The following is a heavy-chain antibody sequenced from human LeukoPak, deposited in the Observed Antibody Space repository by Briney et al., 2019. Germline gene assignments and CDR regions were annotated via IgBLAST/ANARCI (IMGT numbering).Heavy chain of an antibody. CDR1: GGSISSGSYY. Sequence: SQTLSLTCTVSGGSISSGSYYWSWIRQPAGKGLEWIGRIYTSGSTNYNPSLKSRVTISVDTSKNQFSLKLSSVTAADTAVYYCAREVGASDFDYWGQGTLVTVPS. CDR2: IYTSGST. CDR3: AREVGASDFDY. D-gene: IGHD1-26*01. J-gene: IGHJ4*02. V-gene: IGHV4-61*02.